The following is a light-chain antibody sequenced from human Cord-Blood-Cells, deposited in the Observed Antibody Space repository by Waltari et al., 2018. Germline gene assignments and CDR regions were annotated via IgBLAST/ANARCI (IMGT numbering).Light chain of an antibody. V-gene: IGKV4-1*01. Sequence: DIVMTQSPDSLAVSLGERATINCKSSQSVLYSSNNKNYLAWYQQKPGQPPKLLIYWAPTRESGVPDRCSGGGSGTDFTLTISSLQAEDVAVYYCQQYYSTPYTFGQGTKLEIK. CDR3: QQYYSTPYT. CDR1: QSVLYSSNNKNY. J-gene: IGKJ2*01. CDR2: WAP.